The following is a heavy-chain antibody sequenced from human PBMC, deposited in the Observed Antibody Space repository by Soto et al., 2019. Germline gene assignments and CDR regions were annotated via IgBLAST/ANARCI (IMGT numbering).Heavy chain of an antibody. D-gene: IGHD4-17*01. Sequence: PSETLSLTCTVSGGSISGGGYYWSWIRQHPGKGLEWIGYIYYSGSTYYNPSLKSRVTISVDTSKNQFSLKLSSVTAADTAVYYCARGVLDYGDYHTFDYWGQGTLVTVSS. V-gene: IGHV4-31*03. CDR2: IYYSGST. CDR1: GGSISGGGYY. J-gene: IGHJ4*02. CDR3: ARGVLDYGDYHTFDY.